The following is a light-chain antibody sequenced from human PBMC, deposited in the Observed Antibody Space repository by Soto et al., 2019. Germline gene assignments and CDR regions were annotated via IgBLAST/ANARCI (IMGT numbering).Light chain of an antibody. V-gene: IGKV2-30*01. CDR1: RTINTY. Sequence: MTQSPSSLSASVGDTITITCRASRTINTYLNWFQQRPGRSPRRLIYKVSNRDSGVPARFSGSGSGTDFALKISRVEADDVGVYYCMQATHWPITFGQGTRLEIK. CDR3: MQATHWPIT. CDR2: KVS. J-gene: IGKJ5*01.